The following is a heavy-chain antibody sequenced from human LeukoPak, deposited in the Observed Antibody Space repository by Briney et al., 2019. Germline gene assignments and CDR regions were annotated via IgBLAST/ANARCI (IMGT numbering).Heavy chain of an antibody. CDR2: ISGSGGST. CDR3: ARKPLPSVTLDY. V-gene: IGHV3-23*01. D-gene: IGHD4-17*01. CDR1: GFTFSSYA. Sequence: PGGSLRLSCAASGFTFSSYAMSWVRQAPGKGLEWVSAISGSGGSTYYADSVKGRFTISRDNSKNTLYLQMNSLRAEDTAVYYCARKPLPSVTLDYWGQGTLVTVSS. J-gene: IGHJ4*02.